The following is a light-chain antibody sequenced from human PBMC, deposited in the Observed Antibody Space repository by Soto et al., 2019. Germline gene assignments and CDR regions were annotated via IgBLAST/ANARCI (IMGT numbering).Light chain of an antibody. CDR3: SSYTSSSTLGGYV. V-gene: IGLV2-14*01. J-gene: IGLJ1*01. CDR1: SSDVGGYNY. Sequence: QSDRNQPASVSGSPGQSISIFCTGTSSDVGGYNYVSWYQQHPGKAPKLMIYDVSNRPSGVSNRFSGSKSGNTASLTISGLQAEDEADYYCSSYTSSSTLGGYVFGTGTKVTVL. CDR2: DVS.